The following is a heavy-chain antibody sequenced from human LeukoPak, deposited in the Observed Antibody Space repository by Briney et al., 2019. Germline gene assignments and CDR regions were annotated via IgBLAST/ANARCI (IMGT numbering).Heavy chain of an antibody. CDR2: IYPGDSDT. V-gene: IGHV5-51*01. CDR1: GYSFTSYW. Sequence: GESLKISCKGSGYSFTSYWTGWVRQMPGKGLEWMGIIYPGDSDTRYSPSFQGQVTISADKSISTAYLQWSSLKASDTAVYYCARRSVTTNPSGGRYYFDYWGQGTLVTVSS. CDR3: ARRSVTTNPSGGRYYFDY. J-gene: IGHJ4*02. D-gene: IGHD4-11*01.